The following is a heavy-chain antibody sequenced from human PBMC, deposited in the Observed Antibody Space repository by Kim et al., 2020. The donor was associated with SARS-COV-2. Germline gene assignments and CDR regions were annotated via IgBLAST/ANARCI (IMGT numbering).Heavy chain of an antibody. Sequence: GGSLRLSCAASGFTFSDYYMSWIRQAPGKGLEWVSYISSSGSTIYYADSVKGRFTISRDNAKNSLYLQMNSLRAEDTAVYYCARASEAPGTIVVVTAYFDYWGQGTLVTVSS. CDR3: ARASEAPGTIVVVTAYFDY. CDR2: ISSSGSTI. D-gene: IGHD3-22*01. V-gene: IGHV3-11*01. CDR1: GFTFSDYY. J-gene: IGHJ4*02.